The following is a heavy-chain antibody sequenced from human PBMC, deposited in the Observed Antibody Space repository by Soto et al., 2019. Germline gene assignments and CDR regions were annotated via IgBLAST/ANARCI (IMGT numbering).Heavy chain of an antibody. V-gene: IGHV5-51*03. CDR2: IYPGDSDT. Sequence: EVQLVQSGAEVKKPEESLKISCKGSGYSFTSYWIGWVRQMPGKGLEWMGIIYPGDSDTRYSPSFQGQVTISADKSISTAYLQWSSLKASDTAMYYCARTANGGYQLPNYYYYYMDVWGKGTTVTVSS. CDR1: GYSFTSYW. CDR3: ARTANGGYQLPNYYYYYMDV. J-gene: IGHJ6*03. D-gene: IGHD2-2*01.